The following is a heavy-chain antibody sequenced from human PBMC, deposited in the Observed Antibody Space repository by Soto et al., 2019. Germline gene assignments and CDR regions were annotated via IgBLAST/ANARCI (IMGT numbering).Heavy chain of an antibody. CDR3: ARVIAVAGREGYYYYYGMDV. CDR2: IIPIFGTT. D-gene: IGHD6-19*01. V-gene: IGHV1-69*13. J-gene: IGHJ6*02. Sequence: GXSVKGSCKASVGTFSSYAISWVRQAPGQGLEWMGGIIPIFGTTNYAQKFQGRVTITADESTSTAYMELSSLRSEDTAVYYCARVIAVAGREGYYYYYGMDVWGQGTTVTVSS. CDR1: VGTFSSYA.